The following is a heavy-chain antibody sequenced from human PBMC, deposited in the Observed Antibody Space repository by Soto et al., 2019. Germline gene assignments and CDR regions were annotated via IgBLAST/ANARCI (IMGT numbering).Heavy chain of an antibody. CDR2: ISISSSYI. CDR1: GFTFSSYS. V-gene: IGHV3-21*01. Sequence: PGGSLRLSCAASGFTFSSYSMNWVRQAPGKGLEWVSSISISSSYIYYADSVKGRFTISRDNAKNSLYLQMNSLRAEDTAVDYCARDQLELMPRLGPTPEYAFDIWGQGTMVTVSS. J-gene: IGHJ3*02. D-gene: IGHD1-7*01. CDR3: ARDQLELMPRLGPTPEYAFDI.